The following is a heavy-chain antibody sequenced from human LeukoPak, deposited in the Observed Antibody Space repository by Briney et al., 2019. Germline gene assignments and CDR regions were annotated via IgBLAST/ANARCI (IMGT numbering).Heavy chain of an antibody. CDR2: ISSSRSYI. D-gene: IGHD2-8*01. Sequence: GGSLRLSCAASGFTFCSYSMNWVRQAPGKGREWVSSISSSRSYIYYADSVKGRFTISRDKAKNSLYLKMTSLRAEDTAVYYCARDLAERLGYCTNGVCPADYWGQGTLVTVSS. CDR3: ARDLAERLGYCTNGVCPADY. CDR1: GFTFCSYS. J-gene: IGHJ4*02. V-gene: IGHV3-21*01.